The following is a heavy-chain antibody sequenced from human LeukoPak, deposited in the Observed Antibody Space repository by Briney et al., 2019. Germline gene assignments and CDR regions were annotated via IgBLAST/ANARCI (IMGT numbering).Heavy chain of an antibody. CDR2: IKQDGSKK. CDR1: GFPFSSYW. V-gene: IGHV3-7*04. CDR3: TRVGYIDEGIDY. D-gene: IGHD5-24*01. J-gene: IGHJ4*02. Sequence: GGSLRLSYVASGFPFSSYWMTWVRQAPGKGLEWVANIKQDGSKKSYVDSVKGRFTISRDNAKNSLYLQMNSLRAEDTAIYYCTRVGYIDEGIDYWGQGTLVTDSS.